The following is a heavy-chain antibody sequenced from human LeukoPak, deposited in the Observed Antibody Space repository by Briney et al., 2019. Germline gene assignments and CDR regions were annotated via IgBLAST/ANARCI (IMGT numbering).Heavy chain of an antibody. CDR3: ARDPYSNYFDY. Sequence: ASVKVSCKSSGYTFTGYYMHWVRQAPGQGLEWMGWNNPNTGGINYAQKFQGRVTMTRDTSISAAYMELSRLRSDDTAVYYCARDPYSNYFDYWGQGTLVTVSS. CDR1: GYTFTGYY. J-gene: IGHJ4*02. V-gene: IGHV1-2*02. CDR2: NNPNTGGI. D-gene: IGHD5-18*01.